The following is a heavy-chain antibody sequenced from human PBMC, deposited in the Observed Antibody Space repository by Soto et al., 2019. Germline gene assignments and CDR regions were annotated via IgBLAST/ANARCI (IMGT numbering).Heavy chain of an antibody. CDR2: ISYDGSNK. Sequence: GGSLRLSCAASGFAFSSYGMHWVRQAPGKGLEWVAVISYDGSNKYYADSMKGRFTISRDNSKNTLYLQMNSLRAEDTAVYYCAKDPVPLRSIAAAAGLGWFDPWGQGTLVTVSS. CDR1: GFAFSSYG. CDR3: AKDPVPLRSIAAAAGLGWFDP. D-gene: IGHD6-13*01. V-gene: IGHV3-30*18. J-gene: IGHJ5*02.